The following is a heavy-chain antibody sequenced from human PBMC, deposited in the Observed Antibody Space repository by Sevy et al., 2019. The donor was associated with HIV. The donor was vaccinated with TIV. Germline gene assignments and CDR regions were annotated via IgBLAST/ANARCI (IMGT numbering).Heavy chain of an antibody. D-gene: IGHD1-26*01. Sequence: GGSLRLSCTASAATFSDFYMSWIRQAPGKGLEWLSYISTNGRTIYYADSVKGRFTVSRDKAKKSQFLQMNSLRAEDTAIYFCATPTWRSGIFDYWGQGALVTVSS. V-gene: IGHV3-11*01. CDR2: ISTNGRTI. CDR3: ATPTWRSGIFDY. J-gene: IGHJ4*02. CDR1: AATFSDFY.